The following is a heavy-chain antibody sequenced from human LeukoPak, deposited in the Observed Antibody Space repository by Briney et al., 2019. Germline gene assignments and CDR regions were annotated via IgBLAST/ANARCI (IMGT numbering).Heavy chain of an antibody. J-gene: IGHJ4*02. CDR2: TSSNGGST. CDR3: VKNGVYTSGWYGGYFDY. CDR1: GFTFSSYA. V-gene: IGHV3-64D*08. D-gene: IGHD6-19*01. Sequence: GGSLRLSCSASGFTFSSYAMYWVRQAPGKGLEYVSATSSNGGSTYYADSVKGRFTSSRDNSKNSLYLQMSGLRSEDTAVYYCVKNGVYTSGWYGGYFDYWGQGTLVTVSS.